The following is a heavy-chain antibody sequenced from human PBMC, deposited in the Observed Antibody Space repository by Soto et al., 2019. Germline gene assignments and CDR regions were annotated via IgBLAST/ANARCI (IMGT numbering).Heavy chain of an antibody. CDR1: RGTFCSYT. D-gene: IGHD2-2*01. CDR3: ARGGYASSYRFDY. Sequence: SVKVSCKASRGTFCSYTLNWVRQAPGQGLEWLGGIMPFIDTSTYAQMLQGRVTITADKSTSTVYMELSSLKSDDTAVYYCARGGYASSYRFDYWGQGTLVTVSS. J-gene: IGHJ4*02. V-gene: IGHV1-69*06. CDR2: IMPFIDTS.